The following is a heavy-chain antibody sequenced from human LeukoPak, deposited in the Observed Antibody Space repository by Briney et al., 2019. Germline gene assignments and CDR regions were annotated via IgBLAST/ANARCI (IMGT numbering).Heavy chain of an antibody. Sequence: GASVNVSCKASGYTFTGYYMHWVRQATGQGLEWMGWSNTYNDNTNYAQRLQGRVTMTTDTSTSTAYMELRGLRSDDTAIYYCARNSHGYGSGWQQFNFDYWGQGTLVTVSS. CDR1: GYTFTGYY. V-gene: IGHV1-18*04. D-gene: IGHD6-19*01. CDR2: SNTYNDNT. CDR3: ARNSHGYGSGWQQFNFDY. J-gene: IGHJ4*02.